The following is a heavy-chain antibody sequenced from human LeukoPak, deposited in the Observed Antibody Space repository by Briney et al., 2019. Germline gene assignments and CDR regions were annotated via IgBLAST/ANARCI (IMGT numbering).Heavy chain of an antibody. CDR2: ISTNSNYI. CDR3: ARVVILATNIFDL. V-gene: IGHV3-21*01. CDR1: GFTFSSYS. D-gene: IGHD3-3*02. J-gene: IGHJ2*01. Sequence: KSGGSLRLSCAASGFTFSSYSMNWVRQAPGKGLEWVSSISTNSNYIYYADSVKGRFSISRDNAKNSLYLQMNSLRAEDTAIYYCARVVILATNIFDLWGRGTLVTVSS.